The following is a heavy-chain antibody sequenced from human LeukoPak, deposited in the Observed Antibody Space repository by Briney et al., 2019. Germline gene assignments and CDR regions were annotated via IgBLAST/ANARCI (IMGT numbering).Heavy chain of an antibody. J-gene: IGHJ4*02. D-gene: IGHD5-24*01. CDR3: ARGRDGYNYGY. CDR2: INPNSGGT. CDR1: GFTFTGYY. V-gene: IGHV1-2*02. Sequence: GGSLRLSCAASGFTFTGYYMHWVRQAPGQGLEWMGWINPNSGGTNYAQKFQGRVTMTRDTSISTAYMELSRLRSDDTAVYYCARGRDGYNYGYWGQGTLVTVSS.